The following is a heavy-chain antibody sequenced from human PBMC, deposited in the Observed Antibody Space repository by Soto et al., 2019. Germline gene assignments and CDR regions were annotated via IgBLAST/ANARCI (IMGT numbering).Heavy chain of an antibody. V-gene: IGHV4-31*01. Sequence: QVQLQESGPGLVKPSETLSLTCTVSGGSITRGGYYWSWIRQHPGKGLEWIGYLYNSRTTYYNPFLKSPLTILVVTAKYQFSLKLTSVTAADTAVYYCARDPAPWGQGTLVTVSS. J-gene: IGHJ5*02. CDR2: LYNSRTT. CDR3: ARDPAP. CDR1: GGSITRGGYY.